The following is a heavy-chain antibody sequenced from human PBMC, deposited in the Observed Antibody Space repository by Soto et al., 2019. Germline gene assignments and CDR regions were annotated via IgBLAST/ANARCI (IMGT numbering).Heavy chain of an antibody. CDR3: ARHSSGWYFGYYGMDV. CDR2: IYYSGST. J-gene: IGHJ6*02. D-gene: IGHD6-19*01. CDR1: GGSISSYY. Sequence: PSETLSLTCTVSGGSISSYYWSWIRQPPGKGLEWIGYIYYSGSTNYNPSLKSRVTISVDTSKNQFSLKLSSVTAADTAVYYCARHSSGWYFGYYGMDVWGQGTTVTVSS. V-gene: IGHV4-59*08.